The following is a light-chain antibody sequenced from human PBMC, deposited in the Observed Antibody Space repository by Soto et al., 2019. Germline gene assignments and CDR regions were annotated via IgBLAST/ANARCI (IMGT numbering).Light chain of an antibody. CDR1: QGISSY. CDR3: QQYHTSSIT. CDR2: AAS. Sequence: DIKLTQSPSFLSASVGDRVTITYRASQGISSYLAWYQQKPGKAPKLLIYAASTLQSGVPSRFSGSGSGTEFTLTISSLQPEDFATYYCQQYHTSSITFGQGTKVDI. V-gene: IGKV1-9*01. J-gene: IGKJ1*01.